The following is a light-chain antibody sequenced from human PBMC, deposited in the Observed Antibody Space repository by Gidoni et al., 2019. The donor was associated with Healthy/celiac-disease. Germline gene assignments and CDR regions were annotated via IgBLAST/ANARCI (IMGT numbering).Light chain of an antibody. CDR1: PGVSSSY. Sequence: DIVLTQSPCPLCLSPGERATRSCRASPGVSSSYLAWYQQKPGQAPRRLIYGASSRATGIPDRFSGSGSGPYFTLTISMLEPEDCAVYYCQQYGSSPRPFGQGTKVEIK. V-gene: IGKV3-20*01. J-gene: IGKJ1*01. CDR2: GAS. CDR3: QQYGSSPRP.